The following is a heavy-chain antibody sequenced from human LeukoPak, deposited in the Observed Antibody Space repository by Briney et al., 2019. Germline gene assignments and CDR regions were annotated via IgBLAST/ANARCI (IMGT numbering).Heavy chain of an antibody. Sequence: SETLSLTCTVSGVSISSYYWSWIRQSPGKGLEWIGEMNQRGSMNYNPSLKSRVTISVDRSKNQFSLKLSSVTAADTAVYYCARELELRYWGQGTLVTVSS. D-gene: IGHD1-7*01. CDR1: GVSISSYY. CDR2: MNQRGSM. CDR3: ARELELRY. J-gene: IGHJ4*02. V-gene: IGHV4-34*01.